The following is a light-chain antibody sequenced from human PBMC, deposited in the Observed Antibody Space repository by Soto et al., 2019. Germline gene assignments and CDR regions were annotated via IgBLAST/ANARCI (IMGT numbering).Light chain of an antibody. CDR2: LNNDGSH. J-gene: IGLJ2*01. Sequence: QSVLTQSPSASASLGASVKLTCTLSSGHSKYAIAWHQQQPEKGPRFIMKLNNDGSHTKGDGIPDRFSGSSSGAERYLTISSLQSEDEADYYCQTWGTGNRIFGGGTKLTVL. CDR1: SGHSKYA. CDR3: QTWGTGNRI. V-gene: IGLV4-69*01.